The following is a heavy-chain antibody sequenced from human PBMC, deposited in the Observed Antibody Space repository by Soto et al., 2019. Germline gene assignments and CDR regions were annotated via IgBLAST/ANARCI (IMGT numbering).Heavy chain of an antibody. V-gene: IGHV3-21*01. J-gene: IGHJ4*02. Sequence: TGGSLRLSCAASGFTFSSYSMNWARQAPGKGLEWDSSISISSCYIYYADSVKGRFTISRDNAKNLLYLKMNSLRAEDTAVYYCARDSKGTYYFDYWGQGTLVTVSS. CDR3: ARDSKGTYYFDY. CDR2: ISISSCYI. D-gene: IGHD1-7*01. CDR1: GFTFSSYS.